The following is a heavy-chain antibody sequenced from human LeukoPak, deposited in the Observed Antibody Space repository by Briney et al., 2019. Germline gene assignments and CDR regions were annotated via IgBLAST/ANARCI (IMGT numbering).Heavy chain of an antibody. CDR1: GGSFSGYY. Sequence: PSETLSLTCAVYGGSFSGYYWSWIRQPPGKGLEWIGEINHSGSTNYNPSLKSRVTISVDTSKNQFSLKLSSVTAADTAVYCCASDIVVVPAAMGSYYYYGMDVWGQGTTVTVSS. J-gene: IGHJ6*02. CDR3: ASDIVVVPAAMGSYYYYGMDV. D-gene: IGHD2-2*01. CDR2: INHSGST. V-gene: IGHV4-34*01.